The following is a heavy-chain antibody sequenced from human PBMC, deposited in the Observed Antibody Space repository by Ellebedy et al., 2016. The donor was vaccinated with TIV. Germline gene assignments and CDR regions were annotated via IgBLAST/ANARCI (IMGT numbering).Heavy chain of an antibody. V-gene: IGHV3-23*01. CDR1: GFTFSSYA. J-gene: IGHJ4*02. Sequence: GESLKISCAASGFTFSSYAMSWVRQAPGKGLEWVSGISGSDGTTYHADSVKGRFTISSDNSKNTLYLQMNSLRAEDTAVYYCTRDSGWEHDYWGQGTLVTVSS. CDR2: ISGSDGTT. CDR3: TRDSGWEHDY. D-gene: IGHD4-23*01.